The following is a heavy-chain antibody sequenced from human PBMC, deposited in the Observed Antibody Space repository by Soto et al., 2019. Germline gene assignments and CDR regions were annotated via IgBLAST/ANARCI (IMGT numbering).Heavy chain of an antibody. D-gene: IGHD6-13*01. Sequence: GGSLRLSCAVSGFTLSSYGMHWVRQAPGKGLEWAAVISYDGSNKYYADSVKGRFNISRDNSKNTLYLQMNSLRVEDTAVYYCARDLDTYRWSPPYWGQGTLVTVSS. CDR2: ISYDGSNK. J-gene: IGHJ4*02. V-gene: IGHV3-30*03. CDR1: GFTLSSYG. CDR3: ARDLDTYRWSPPY.